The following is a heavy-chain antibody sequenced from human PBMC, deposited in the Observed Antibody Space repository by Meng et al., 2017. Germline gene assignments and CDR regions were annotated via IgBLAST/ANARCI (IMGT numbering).Heavy chain of an antibody. J-gene: IGHJ4*02. D-gene: IGHD3-22*01. CDR3: ARVDSSGYYYVMGY. CDR1: GFTFSSHS. Sequence: GESLKISCAASGFTFSSHSMNWVRQAPGKGLEWVSSISSSSSYIYYADSVKGRFTISRDNAKNSLYLQMNSLRAEDTAVYYCARVDSSGYYYVMGYWGQGTLVTVSS. CDR2: ISSSSSYI. V-gene: IGHV3-21*01.